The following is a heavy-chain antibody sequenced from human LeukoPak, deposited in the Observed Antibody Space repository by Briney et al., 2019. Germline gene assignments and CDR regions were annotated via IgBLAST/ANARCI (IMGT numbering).Heavy chain of an antibody. CDR2: ISYDGSNK. D-gene: IGHD3-22*01. Sequence: PGGSLRPSCAASGFTFSSYAMHWVRQAPGKGLEWVAVISYDGSNKYYADSVKGRFTISRDNSKNTLYLQMNSLRAEDTAVYYCARDGDYYDSSGRNWFDPWGQGTLVTVSS. V-gene: IGHV3-30*01. CDR3: ARDGDYYDSSGRNWFDP. J-gene: IGHJ5*02. CDR1: GFTFSSYA.